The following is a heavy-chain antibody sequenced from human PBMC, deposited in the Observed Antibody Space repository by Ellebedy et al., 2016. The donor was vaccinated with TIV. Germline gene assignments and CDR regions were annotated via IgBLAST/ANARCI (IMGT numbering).Heavy chain of an antibody. J-gene: IGHJ5*02. CDR1: GYRFISYA. CDR2: INPGDGET. V-gene: IGHV1-3*01. D-gene: IGHD2-21*01. CDR3: VREGGAAATPYRWSDP. Sequence: AASVKVSCKASGYRFISYAMHWMRQAPGQRPEWMGWINPGDGETKYSQMFQGRVTITRDTDADTVYMELSSLRSEDTAVYYCVREGGAAATPYRWSDPWGPGTLVTVSS.